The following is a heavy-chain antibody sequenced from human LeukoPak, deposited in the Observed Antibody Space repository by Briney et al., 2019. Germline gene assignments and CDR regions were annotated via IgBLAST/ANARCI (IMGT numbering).Heavy chain of an antibody. J-gene: IGHJ5*02. CDR3: ARDFRRYSSGWPGP. V-gene: IGHV3-30*04. CDR1: GFTFSSYA. Sequence: GGSLRLSCAASGFTFSSYAMHWVRQAPGKGLEWVAVISYDGSNKYYADSVKGRFTISRDNSKNTLYLQMNSLRAEDTAVYYCARDFRRYSSGWPGPWGQGTLVTVSS. CDR2: ISYDGSNK. D-gene: IGHD6-19*01.